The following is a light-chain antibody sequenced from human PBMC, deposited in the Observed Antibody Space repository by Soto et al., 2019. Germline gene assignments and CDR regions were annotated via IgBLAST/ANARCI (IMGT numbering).Light chain of an antibody. CDR1: SSDVGGYNY. CDR3: CSFAGDPYV. CDR2: DVN. J-gene: IGLJ1*01. V-gene: IGLV2-11*01. Sequence: QSALTQPRSVSGSPGQSVAISCTGTSSDVGGYNYVSWYQQHPGKAPKLMIYDVNKRPSGVPDRFSGSKSGNTASLTIYGLQAEDEADYYCCSFAGDPYVFGTGTKLTVL.